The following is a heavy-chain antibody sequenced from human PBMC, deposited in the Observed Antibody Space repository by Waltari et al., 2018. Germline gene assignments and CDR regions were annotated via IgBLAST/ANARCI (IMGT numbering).Heavy chain of an antibody. CDR3: ARGISGTYYGVDY. V-gene: IGHV3-30-3*01. D-gene: IGHD1-26*01. CDR2: ISYGGSNK. CDR1: GFTVSNYA. Sequence: QVQLVASGGGVVQAGRSLRLSCAASGFTVSNYAMHWVRQAPGKGLGWVAVISYGGSNKYYADSVKGRFTISRDNSKNTLFLQMNSLKTEDTAVYYCARGISGTYYGVDYWGQGTLVTVSS. J-gene: IGHJ4*02.